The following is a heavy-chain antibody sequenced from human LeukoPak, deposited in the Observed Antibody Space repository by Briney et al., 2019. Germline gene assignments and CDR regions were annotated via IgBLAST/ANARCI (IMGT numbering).Heavy chain of an antibody. CDR1: GGSISSYY. D-gene: IGHD4-11*01. V-gene: IGHV4-4*07. CDR3: ARNRGSTVITDHYYYYYMDV. Sequence: SETLSLTCTVSGGSISSYYWSWIRQPAGKGLEWIGRIYSSGSTNYKPSLKSRVTMSLDTSKNQFSLKLSSVTAADTAVYYCARNRGSTVITDHYYYYYMDVWGKGTTVTVSS. CDR2: IYSSGST. J-gene: IGHJ6*03.